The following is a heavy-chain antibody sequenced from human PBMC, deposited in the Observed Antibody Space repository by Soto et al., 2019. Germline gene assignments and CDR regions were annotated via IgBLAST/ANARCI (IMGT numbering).Heavy chain of an antibody. V-gene: IGHV4-31*03. CDR2: IYYSGST. D-gene: IGHD2-2*01. Sequence: SETLSLTSTVSGGSISSGGYYWSWIRQHPGKGLEWIGYIYYSGSTYYNPSLKSRVTISVDTSKNQFSLKLSSVTAANTAVYYCARSIVVVLVGEFDYWGQGTLVTVSS. CDR3: ARSIVVVLVGEFDY. J-gene: IGHJ4*02. CDR1: GGSISSGGYY.